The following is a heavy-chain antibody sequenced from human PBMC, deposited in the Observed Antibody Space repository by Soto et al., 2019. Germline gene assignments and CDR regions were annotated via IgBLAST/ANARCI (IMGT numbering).Heavy chain of an antibody. Sequence: ASVKVSCKTSGNTFTDYKLHWVRQAPGQGLEWMGWVDPNGGGTNSAQKFQGSVTMTRDTSITTVYLELSRLKTNDTATYFCTTWVDYGDYEGFDFWGQGILVTVSS. J-gene: IGHJ4*02. CDR2: VDPNGGGT. D-gene: IGHD4-17*01. CDR1: GNTFTDYK. V-gene: IGHV1-2*04. CDR3: TTWVDYGDYEGFDF.